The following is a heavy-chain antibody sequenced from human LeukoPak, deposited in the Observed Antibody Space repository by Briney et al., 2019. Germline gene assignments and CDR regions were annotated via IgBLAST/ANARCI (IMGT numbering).Heavy chain of an antibody. CDR2: IYYSGST. CDR1: GGSISSGDYY. V-gene: IGHV4-30-4*01. CDR3: ARDFLGLHWFDP. Sequence: SETLSLTCTVSGGSISSGDYYWSWIRQPPGKGLEWIGYIYYSGSTYYNPSLKSRVTISVDTSKNQFSLKLSSVTAADTAVYYCARDFLGLHWFDPWGQGTLVTVSS. D-gene: IGHD2/OR15-2a*01. J-gene: IGHJ5*02.